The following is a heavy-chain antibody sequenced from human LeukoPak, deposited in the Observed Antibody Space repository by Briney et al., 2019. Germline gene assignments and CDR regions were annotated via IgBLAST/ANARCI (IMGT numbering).Heavy chain of an antibody. J-gene: IGHJ4*02. CDR3: ARDGVATGIYFGY. Sequence: GGSLRLPCAASGFTFSSHWMSWVRQAPGKGLEWVANINQDGSEKYYVDSVKGRFTISRDNARNSLYLQMNSLRAEDTAVYFCARDGVATGIYFGYWGQGTLVTVSS. D-gene: IGHD2/OR15-2a*01. V-gene: IGHV3-7*04. CDR2: INQDGSEK. CDR1: GFTFSSHW.